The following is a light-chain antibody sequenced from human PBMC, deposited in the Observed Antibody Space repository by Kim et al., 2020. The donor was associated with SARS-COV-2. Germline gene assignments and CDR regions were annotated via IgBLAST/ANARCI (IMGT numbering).Light chain of an antibody. CDR3: HQGYSAPDT. Sequence: DIQMTQSPSSLSASVGDRVTITCRASQNIRTFLNWYQQKPGKAPKLLIYGVSTLHAGVPSRFSGSGSGTDFTLTINNLQPEDLATYFCHQGYSAPDTFGQRTKVDIK. CDR1: QNIRTF. J-gene: IGKJ2*01. V-gene: IGKV1-39*01. CDR2: GVS.